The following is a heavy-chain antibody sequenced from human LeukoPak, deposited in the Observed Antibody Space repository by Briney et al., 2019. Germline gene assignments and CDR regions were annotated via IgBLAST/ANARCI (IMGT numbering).Heavy chain of an antibody. CDR1: GFTFSSYS. J-gene: IGHJ6*03. CDR2: ISSSSSYI. V-gene: IGHV3-21*01. CDR3: VRDKKQWLVLRYYYYMDV. D-gene: IGHD6-19*01. Sequence: GGSLRLSCAASGFTFSSYSMNWVRQAPGKGLEWVSSISSSSSYIYYADSVKGRFTISRDNAKNSLYLQMNSLRAEDTAVYYCVRDKKQWLVLRYYYYMDVWGKGTTVTVSS.